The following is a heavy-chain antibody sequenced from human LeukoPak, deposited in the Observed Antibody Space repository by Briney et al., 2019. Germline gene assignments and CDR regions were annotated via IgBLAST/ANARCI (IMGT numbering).Heavy chain of an antibody. CDR2: INSDGSST. CDR3: IGAFDC. CDR1: GFTFSSYW. V-gene: IGHV3-74*01. D-gene: IGHD3-3*01. J-gene: IGHJ4*02. Sequence: PGGSLRLSCAASGFTFSSYWMHWVRQAPGKGLVWVSRINSDGSSTSYADSVKGRFTISRDNAKNSLYLQMSSLRAEDTAVYYWIGAFDCWGQGALVTVSS.